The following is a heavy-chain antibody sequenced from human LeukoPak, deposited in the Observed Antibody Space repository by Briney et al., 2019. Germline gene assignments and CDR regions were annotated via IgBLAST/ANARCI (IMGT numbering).Heavy chain of an antibody. CDR1: GFTFSSYA. CDR2: ISGSGGST. Sequence: GGSLRLSCAASGFTFSSYAMSWVRQAPGKGLEWASAISGSGGSTYYADSVKGRFTISRDDSKNTLYLQMNSLRAEDTAVYYCAKDIVVGVAVAGGFDYWGQGTLVTVSS. V-gene: IGHV3-23*01. D-gene: IGHD6-19*01. CDR3: AKDIVVGVAVAGGFDY. J-gene: IGHJ4*02.